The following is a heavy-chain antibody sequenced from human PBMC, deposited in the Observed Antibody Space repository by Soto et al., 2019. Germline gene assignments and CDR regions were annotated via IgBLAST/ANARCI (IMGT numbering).Heavy chain of an antibody. CDR3: ARGIEGWYQGRYYYGMDV. Sequence: QVQLQESGPGLVKPSETLSLTCTVSGGSVSSGSYYWSWIRQPPGKGLEWIGYIYYNGSTNYNPHLKSRVTISVDTSKNQFSLKLSSVTAADTAVYYCARGIEGWYQGRYYYGMDVWGQGTTVTVSS. J-gene: IGHJ6*02. CDR1: GGSVSSGSYY. V-gene: IGHV4-61*01. D-gene: IGHD6-19*01. CDR2: IYYNGST.